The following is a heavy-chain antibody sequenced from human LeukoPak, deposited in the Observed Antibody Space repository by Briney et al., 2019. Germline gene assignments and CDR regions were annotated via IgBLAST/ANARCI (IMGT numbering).Heavy chain of an antibody. CDR1: GGSISSYY. CDR3: ARRRAEGGSNGHYSWFDP. CDR2: IYTSGST. J-gene: IGHJ5*02. Sequence: KPWAPLSLTCTVSGGSISSYYWSWIRQPAGKGLEWIGRIYTSGSTNYNPSLKSRVTMSVDTSKNQFSLKLSSVTAADTAVYYCARRRAEGGSNGHYSWFDPWGQGILVTVSS. V-gene: IGHV4-4*07. D-gene: IGHD6-13*01.